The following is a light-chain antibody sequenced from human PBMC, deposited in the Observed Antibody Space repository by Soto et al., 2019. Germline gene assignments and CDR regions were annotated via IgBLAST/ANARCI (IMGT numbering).Light chain of an antibody. CDR2: AAS. V-gene: IGKV1-9*01. Sequence: SRFTHSASALPASVGGMVTITCGAIQGISSYLAWYQQKPGKAPNLLIYAASNLQSGVPSRFRGSGSGTDFTLTISRLQPEDFATYYCQQLNSSPRTFGQGTKVDIK. J-gene: IGKJ1*01. CDR1: QGISSY. CDR3: QQLNSSPRT.